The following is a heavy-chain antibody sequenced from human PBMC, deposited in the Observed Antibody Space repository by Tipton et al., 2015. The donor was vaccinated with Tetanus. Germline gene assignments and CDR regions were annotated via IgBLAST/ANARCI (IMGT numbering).Heavy chain of an antibody. CDR2: IYTRGST. CDR1: GDSISSFY. CDR3: ARGWGSSWYYFDY. Sequence: LVKPSETLSLTCSVSGDSISSFYWSWIRQPAGKGLEWIGRIYTRGSTNYNPSLKSRVTMSVDTSKRQFSLKLNSVTAADTAVYYCARGWGSSWYYFDYWGQGILVTVSS. D-gene: IGHD6-13*01. V-gene: IGHV4-4*07. J-gene: IGHJ4*02.